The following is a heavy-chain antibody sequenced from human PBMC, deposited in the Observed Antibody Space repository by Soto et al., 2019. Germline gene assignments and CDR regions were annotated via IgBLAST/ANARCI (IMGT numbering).Heavy chain of an antibody. CDR1: GYTFTGYY. J-gene: IGHJ4*02. CDR2: INPNSGGT. CDR3: ARGTYDILPVLDY. Sequence: QVQLVQSGAEVKKPGASVKVSCKASGYTFTGYYMHWVRQAPGQGLEWMGWINPNSGGTNYAQKFQGSVTMTTDTSISPAYMPRSRLRSDDTAVYYCARGTYDILPVLDYWGQGTLVTVSS. V-gene: IGHV1-2*04. D-gene: IGHD3-9*01.